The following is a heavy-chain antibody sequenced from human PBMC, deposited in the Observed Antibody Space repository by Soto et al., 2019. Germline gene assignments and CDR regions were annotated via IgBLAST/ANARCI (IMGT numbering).Heavy chain of an antibody. CDR2: IIPMIGAP. Sequence: QVQLVQSGSEVKKPGSSVKVSFKSSGGTFRDFTLSWLRQAPGRGLEWMGGIIPMIGAPNNAQQLKGRLTITADKSTGTVYRELNSLRSDETAVYYCARYWIAGTLYGAFDIWCPGAEITVS. CDR1: GGTFRDFT. J-gene: IGHJ3*02. D-gene: IGHD1-1*01. CDR3: ARYWIAGTLYGAFDI. V-gene: IGHV1-69*06.